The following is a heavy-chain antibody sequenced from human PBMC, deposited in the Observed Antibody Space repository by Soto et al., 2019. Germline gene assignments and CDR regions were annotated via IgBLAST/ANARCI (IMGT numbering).Heavy chain of an antibody. J-gene: IGHJ6*03. CDR3: ARGDMSYDFWSGYYAPSRSYYYYYMDV. V-gene: IGHV3-20*01. D-gene: IGHD3-3*01. Sequence: GGSLRLSCAASGFTFDDYGMSWVRQAPGKGLEWVSGINWNGGSTGYADSVKGRFTISRDNAKNSLYLQMNSLRAEDTALYHCARGDMSYDFWSGYYAPSRSYYYYYMDVWGKGTTVTAP. CDR2: INWNGGST. CDR1: GFTFDDYG.